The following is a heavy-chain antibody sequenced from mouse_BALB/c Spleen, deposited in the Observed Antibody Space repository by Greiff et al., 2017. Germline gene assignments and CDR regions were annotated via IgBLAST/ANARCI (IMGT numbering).Heavy chain of an antibody. D-gene: IGHD2-3*01. CDR3: ARSDGYFYYAMDY. J-gene: IGHJ4*01. CDR1: GFTFSSYT. CDR2: ISSGSSTI. V-gene: IGHV5-17*02. Sequence: EVMLVESGGGLVKPGGSLKLSCAASGFTFSSYTMSWVRQTPEKRLEWVAYISSGSSTIYYADTVKGRFTISRDNPKNTLFLQMTSLRSEDTAMYYCARSDGYFYYAMDYWGQGTSVTVSS.